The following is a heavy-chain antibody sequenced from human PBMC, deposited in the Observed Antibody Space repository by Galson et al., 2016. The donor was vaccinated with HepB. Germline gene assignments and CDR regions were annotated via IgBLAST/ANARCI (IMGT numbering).Heavy chain of an antibody. Sequence: SLRLSCAASGFSFKDYYLSWIRQTPGKGLEWLAYISSSGTYTNYADSVKGRFTISRDNAQNSLYLQMNSLRVEDTAVYYCARAGSCFSTQCYYFDFWGQGHLVAVSS. V-gene: IGHV3-11*06. CDR3: ARAGSCFSTQCYYFDF. CDR2: ISSSGTYT. J-gene: IGHJ4*02. D-gene: IGHD2-2*01. CDR1: GFSFKDYY.